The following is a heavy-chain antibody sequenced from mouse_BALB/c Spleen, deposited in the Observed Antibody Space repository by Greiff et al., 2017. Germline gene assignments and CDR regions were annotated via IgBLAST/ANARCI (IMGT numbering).Heavy chain of an antibody. Sequence: VQLQQSGAELAKPGASVKMSCKASGYTFTSYWMHWVKQRPGQGLEWIGYINPSTGYTEYNQKFKDKATLTADKSSSTAYMQLSSLTSEDSAVYYCARFPYRYDAMDYWGQGTSVTVSS. D-gene: IGHD2-14*01. V-gene: IGHV1-7*01. CDR1: GYTFTSYW. CDR2: INPSTGYT. J-gene: IGHJ4*01. CDR3: ARFPYRYDAMDY.